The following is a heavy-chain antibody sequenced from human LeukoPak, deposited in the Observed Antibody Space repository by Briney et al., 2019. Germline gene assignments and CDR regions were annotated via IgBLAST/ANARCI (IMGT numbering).Heavy chain of an antibody. CDR3: AKEQAPSGYYHAFDY. J-gene: IGHJ4*02. CDR2: ISGSGGST. D-gene: IGHD3-22*01. V-gene: IGHV3-23*01. Sequence: GGSLRLSCAASGFTFSNYGMSWVRQAPGKGLERVSAISGSGGSTYYADSVKGRFTISRDNSKNTLYLQMNSLRAEDTAVYYCAKEQAPSGYYHAFDYWGQGTLVTVSS. CDR1: GFTFSNYG.